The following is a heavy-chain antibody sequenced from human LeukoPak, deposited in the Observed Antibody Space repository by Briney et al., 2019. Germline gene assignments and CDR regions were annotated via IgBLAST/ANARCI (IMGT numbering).Heavy chain of an antibody. CDR3: ARRDYGGNSDY. J-gene: IGHJ4*02. D-gene: IGHD4-23*01. CDR2: IYYSVST. Sequence: SETLSLTCTVSGGSISSSSYYWGWIRQPPGKGLEWIGSIYYSVSTYYNPSLKSRVTISVDTSKNQFSLKLSSVTAADTAVYYCARRDYGGNSDYWGQGTLVTVSS. V-gene: IGHV4-39*07. CDR1: GGSISSSSYY.